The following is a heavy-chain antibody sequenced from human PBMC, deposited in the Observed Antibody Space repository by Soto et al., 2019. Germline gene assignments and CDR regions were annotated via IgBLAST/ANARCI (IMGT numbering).Heavy chain of an antibody. CDR1: GYTFTGYY. V-gene: IGHV1-2*04. D-gene: IGHD5-18*01. J-gene: IGHJ3*02. Sequence: ASVKVSCKASGYTFTGYYMHWVRQAPGQGLEWMGWINPNSGGTNYAQKFQGWVTMTRDTSISTAYMELSRLRSDDTAVYYCAREVDTANMGDAFDIWGQGTMVTVSS. CDR2: INPNSGGT. CDR3: AREVDTANMGDAFDI.